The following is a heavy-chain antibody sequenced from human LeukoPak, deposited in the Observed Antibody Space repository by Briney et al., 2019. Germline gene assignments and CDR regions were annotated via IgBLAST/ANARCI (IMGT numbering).Heavy chain of an antibody. CDR2: MNPNSGNT. CDR3: ARGRTAKVAGSDNYYYMDV. D-gene: IGHD6-19*01. V-gene: IGHV1-8*03. J-gene: IGHJ6*03. CDR1: GYTFTSYD. Sequence: ASVKVSCKASGYTFTSYDINWVRQATGQGLGWMGWMNPNSGNTGYAQKFQGRVTITRNTSISTAYMELSSLRSEDTAVYYCARGRTAKVAGSDNYYYMDVWGKGTTVTVSS.